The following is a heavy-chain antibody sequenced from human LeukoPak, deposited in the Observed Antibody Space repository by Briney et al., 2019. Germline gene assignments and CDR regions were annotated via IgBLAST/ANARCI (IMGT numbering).Heavy chain of an antibody. J-gene: IGHJ4*02. CDR3: AKIVWFGELPSDY. Sequence: GGSLRLSCAASGFTFSSYWMSWVRRAPGKGLDWVAVISYDGSNKYYADSVKGRFTISRDNSKNTLYLQMNSLRAEDTAVYYCAKIVWFGELPSDYWGQGTLVTVSS. D-gene: IGHD3-10*01. CDR2: ISYDGSNK. V-gene: IGHV3-30*18. CDR1: GFTFSSYW.